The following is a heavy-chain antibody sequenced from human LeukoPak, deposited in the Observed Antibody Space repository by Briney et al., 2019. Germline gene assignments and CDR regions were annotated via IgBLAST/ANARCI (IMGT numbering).Heavy chain of an antibody. V-gene: IGHV3-7*03. D-gene: IGHD6-13*01. J-gene: IGHJ4*02. Sequence: GGSLRLSCAASGFTFSSYWMSWVRQAPGKGLEWVANIKQDGGEKFYVDSVRGRFTISRDNAKNSLYLQMNSLRAEDTALYYCAKAYSSSWADFDYWGQGTLVTVSS. CDR2: IKQDGGEK. CDR3: AKAYSSSWADFDY. CDR1: GFTFSSYW.